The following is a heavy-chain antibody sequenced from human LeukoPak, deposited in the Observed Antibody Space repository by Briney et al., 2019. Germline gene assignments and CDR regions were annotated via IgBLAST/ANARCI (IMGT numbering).Heavy chain of an antibody. CDR2: INHSGST. J-gene: IGHJ4*02. CDR3: ARGGLGDYRDFDY. V-gene: IGHV4-34*01. CDR1: GGSFSGYY. Sequence: PSETLSLTCAVYGGSFSGYYWSWIRQPPGKGLEWIGEINHSGSTNYNPSLKSRVTISVDTSKNQFSLKLSSVTAADTAVYYCARGGLGDYRDFDYWGQGTLVTVSS. D-gene: IGHD4-17*01.